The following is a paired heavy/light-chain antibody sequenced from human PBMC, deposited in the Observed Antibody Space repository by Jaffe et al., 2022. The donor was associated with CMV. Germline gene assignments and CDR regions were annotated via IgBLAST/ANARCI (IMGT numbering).Light chain of an antibody. V-gene: IGKV1-5*03. CDR2: EAS. Sequence: DIQMTQSPSTLSASVGDRVTITCRASQSMSTWLAWYQQKPGKAPKLLIYEASTLESGVPSRFSGTGSGTQFTLTISSLQPDDFASYYCQQYESYPLTFGGGTKVEIK. CDR1: QSMSTW. J-gene: IGKJ4*01. CDR3: QQYESYPLT.
Heavy chain of an antibody. Sequence: EVQLVESGGGLVQPGGSLRLSCAASGFTFNYYWMSWVRQAPGKGLEWVANIKEHGNEKHYIDSVKGRFTISRDNARNSLYLQMNSLRPEDTAVYYCARGRRVAGVYYEPWNPYSAHFDNWGQGSLVTVSS. CDR3: ARGRRVAGVYYEPWNPYSAHFDN. V-gene: IGHV3-7*03. J-gene: IGHJ4*02. CDR1: GFTFNYYW. D-gene: IGHD3-3*01. CDR2: IKEHGNEK.